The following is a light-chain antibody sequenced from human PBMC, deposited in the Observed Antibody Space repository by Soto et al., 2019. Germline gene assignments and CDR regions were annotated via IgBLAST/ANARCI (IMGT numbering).Light chain of an antibody. Sequence: QSALTQPASVSGSPGQSITISCTGTSSYIGGYNYVSWYQQHPGKAPKLIINYVTNRPSGVSNRFSGSKSGNTASLTISGLQADDEGDYYCSSYTSTASYVFGTGTKLTVL. V-gene: IGLV2-14*03. CDR3: SSYTSTASYV. CDR2: YVT. J-gene: IGLJ1*01. CDR1: SSYIGGYNY.